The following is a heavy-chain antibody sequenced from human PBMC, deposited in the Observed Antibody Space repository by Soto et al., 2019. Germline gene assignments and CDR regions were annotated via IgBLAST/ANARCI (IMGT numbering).Heavy chain of an antibody. D-gene: IGHD2-2*01. V-gene: IGHV4-59*12. J-gene: IGHJ4*02. CDR1: GGSISSYY. CDR3: ARGRLVPAVNFDY. CDR2: IYYRGNT. Sequence: SETLSLTCTVSGGSISSYYWNWIRQPPGKGLEWIGYIYYRGNTNYNPSLKSRVTISVDTSKNQFSLKVNSVTAADTAVYYCARGRLVPAVNFDYWGQGALVTVSS.